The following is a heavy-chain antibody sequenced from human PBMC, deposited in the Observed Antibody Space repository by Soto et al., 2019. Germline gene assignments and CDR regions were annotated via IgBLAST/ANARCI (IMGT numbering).Heavy chain of an antibody. CDR3: ARDSGGFGGFNYYYYGMDV. V-gene: IGHV4-30-4*01. CDR1: GGSISSGNYY. Sequence: SETLSLTCTVSGGSISSGNYYWTWIRQPPGKGLEWIGYIFYSGTTYYNPSLESRVTISVDTSKNQFFLKLSSVTAADTAVYFCARDSGGFGGFNYYYYGMDVWGRGTAVTVSS. CDR2: IFYSGTT. J-gene: IGHJ6*02. D-gene: IGHD3-10*01.